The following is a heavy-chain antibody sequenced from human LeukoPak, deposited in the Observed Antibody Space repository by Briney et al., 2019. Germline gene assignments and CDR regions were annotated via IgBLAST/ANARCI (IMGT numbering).Heavy chain of an antibody. V-gene: IGHV1-18*01. CDR2: ISVYNGDT. J-gene: IGHJ5*02. CDR1: GYTFTTYG. Sequence: ASVKVSCRPTGYTFTTYGISWVRQAPGQGLEWMGWISVYNGDTKYAQKFQGRVTMTTDTSTSTAYMELRSLRSDDTAVYYCARDSVAVRPGWFDPWGQGTLVTVSS. D-gene: IGHD6-6*01. CDR3: ARDSVAVRPGWFDP.